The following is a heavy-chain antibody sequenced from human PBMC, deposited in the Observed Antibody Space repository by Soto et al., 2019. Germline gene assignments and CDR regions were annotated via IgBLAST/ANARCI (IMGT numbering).Heavy chain of an antibody. Sequence: QVQLQQRGAGLLKPSETLALTCGVYRGSFSGFYWTWIRQTPGKGLEWIGEINHSGSTNYNLSFKNRVTISVDRSTNYFSLKMTSVTAADAAVYYCARGRGYVYGNNFYGMDVWGQGTTVTVSS. CDR3: ARGRGYVYGNNFYGMDV. CDR2: INHSGST. D-gene: IGHD5-18*01. V-gene: IGHV4-34*01. CDR1: RGSFSGFY. J-gene: IGHJ6*02.